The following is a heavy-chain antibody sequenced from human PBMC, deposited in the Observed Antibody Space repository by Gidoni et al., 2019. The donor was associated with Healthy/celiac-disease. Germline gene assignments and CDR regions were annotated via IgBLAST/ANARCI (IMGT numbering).Heavy chain of an antibody. CDR2: ISGSGGST. D-gene: IGHD5-12*01. CDR3: AKDLNGYDSLVGRNLGY. J-gene: IGHJ4*02. Sequence: EVQLLESGGGLVQPGGSLRLSCAASGFTFSSYAMSWVRQAPGKGLEWVSAISGSGGSTYYADSVKGRFTISRDNSKNTLYLQMNSLRAEDTAVYYCAKDLNGYDSLVGRNLGYWGQGTLVTVSS. V-gene: IGHV3-23*01. CDR1: GFTFSSYA.